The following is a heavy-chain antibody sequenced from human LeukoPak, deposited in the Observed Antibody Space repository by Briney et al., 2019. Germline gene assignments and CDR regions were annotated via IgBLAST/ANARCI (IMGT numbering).Heavy chain of an antibody. V-gene: IGHV3-21*01. CDR3: ARFETVSAKPFEY. Sequence: GSLRLSCAASGFTFSSYSMNWVRQAPGKGLEWVSSISSSSSYIYYADSVKGRFTISRDNAKTSLYLQMNSLRAEDTAVYYCARFETVSAKPFEYWGQGTLVTVSS. J-gene: IGHJ4*02. CDR2: ISSSSSYI. D-gene: IGHD5/OR15-5a*01. CDR1: GFTFSSYS.